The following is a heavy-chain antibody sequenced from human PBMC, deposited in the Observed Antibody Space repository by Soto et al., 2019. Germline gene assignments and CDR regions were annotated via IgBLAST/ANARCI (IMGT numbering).Heavy chain of an antibody. CDR1: RVSITNYY. Sequence: QVRLQESGPGLVKPSETLSLTCTVSRVSITNYYWSWIRQPPGKGLEWIGYMYYSGITNYSPSLKSHVTISVDTSKNQFSLKLSSVTAADTAVYYCARHVDPYYYGMDVWGQGTTVTVSS. J-gene: IGHJ6*02. CDR2: MYYSGIT. CDR3: ARHVDPYYYGMDV. V-gene: IGHV4-59*08.